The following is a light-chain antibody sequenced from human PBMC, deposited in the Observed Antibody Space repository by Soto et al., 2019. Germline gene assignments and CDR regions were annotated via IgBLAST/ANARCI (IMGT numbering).Light chain of an antibody. CDR3: QQSYTIPYT. CDR2: AAS. Sequence: DIQMTQSPSSLSAFAGDRVTISCRAGQSISSYLNWYQQKPGKAPKLLIYAASSLQSGVPSRFSGSGSGTEFTLTISSLQPEDFATYYCQQSYTIPYTFGQGNKLEIK. V-gene: IGKV1-39*01. CDR1: QSISSY. J-gene: IGKJ2*01.